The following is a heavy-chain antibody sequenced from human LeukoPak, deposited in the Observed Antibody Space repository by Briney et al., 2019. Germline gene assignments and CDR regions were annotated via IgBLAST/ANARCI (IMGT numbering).Heavy chain of an antibody. CDR3: AKDLKDYGGNNYYYYYGMDV. V-gene: IGHV3-43*02. Sequence: GGSLRLSCAASGFTFYDYAMHWVRQAPGKGLEWVSLISGDGGSTYYADSVKGRFTISRDNSKNSLYLQMNSLRTEDTALYYCAKDLKDYGGNNYYYYYGMDVWGQGTTVTVSS. D-gene: IGHD4-23*01. CDR1: GFTFYDYA. CDR2: ISGDGGST. J-gene: IGHJ6*02.